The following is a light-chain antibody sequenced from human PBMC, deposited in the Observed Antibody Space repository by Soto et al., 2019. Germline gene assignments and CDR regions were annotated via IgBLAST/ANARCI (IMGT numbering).Light chain of an antibody. J-gene: IGLJ1*01. CDR2: TNN. CDR1: SSNIGSNT. Sequence: QSVLTQPPSASGTPGQRVTISCSGSSSNIGSNTVNWYQQLPRTAPKLLIYTNNQRPSGFPDRFSGSKSGTSASLAISGLQSEDEADYYCAAWDDSLNGYVFGTGTQLTV. V-gene: IGLV1-44*01. CDR3: AAWDDSLNGYV.